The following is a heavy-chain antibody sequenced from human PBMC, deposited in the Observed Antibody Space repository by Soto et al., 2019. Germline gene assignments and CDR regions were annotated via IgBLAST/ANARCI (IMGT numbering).Heavy chain of an antibody. CDR3: ASMIGDPVLSFDS. Sequence: QVQLQESGPGLVKPSETLSLTCTVSGGSISSYYWSWIRQPPGKGLEWIGFIFYNGSTSYNPSLQRRATISIDTSASQFSLKLNSVTAADTAVSYCASMIGDPVLSFDSWGQGTLVAVSS. CDR2: IFYNGST. CDR1: GGSISSYY. D-gene: IGHD3-10*02. J-gene: IGHJ5*01. V-gene: IGHV4-59*01.